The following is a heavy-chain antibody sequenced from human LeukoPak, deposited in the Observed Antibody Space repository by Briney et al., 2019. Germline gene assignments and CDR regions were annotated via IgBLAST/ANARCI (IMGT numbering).Heavy chain of an antibody. CDR2: ISSSSSYI. CDR1: GFTFSSYS. CDR3: ARGYCSGGSCYGGY. D-gene: IGHD2-15*01. V-gene: IGHV3-21*01. Sequence: GGSLRLSCTASGFTFSSYSMNWVRQAPGKGLEWVSSISSSSSYIYYADSVKGRFTISRDNAKNSLYLQMNSLRAEDTAVYYCARGYCSGGSCYGGYWGQGTLVTVSS. J-gene: IGHJ4*02.